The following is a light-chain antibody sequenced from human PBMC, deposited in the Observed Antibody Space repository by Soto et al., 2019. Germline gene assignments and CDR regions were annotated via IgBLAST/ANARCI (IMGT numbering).Light chain of an antibody. CDR2: AAS. Sequence: DIQMTQSPSSLSASVGDRVTITCRASQSISHYLNCYQQKPGEAPKLLIYAASSLQGGVPSRFSSTRSVTDFTLTLISLQPEDFGTYYYQQSYSRPFTFGEATKVDIK. J-gene: IGKJ4*01. V-gene: IGKV1-39*01. CDR1: QSISHY. CDR3: QQSYSRPFT.